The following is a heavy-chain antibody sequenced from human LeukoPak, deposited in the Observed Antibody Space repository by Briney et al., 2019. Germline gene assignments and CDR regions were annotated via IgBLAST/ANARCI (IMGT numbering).Heavy chain of an antibody. J-gene: IGHJ4*02. Sequence: GGSLRLSCAASGFTFSSYAMSWVRQAPGKGLGWVSAISVSGGDTYYADSVKGRFTISRDNAKNSLYLQMNSLRDEDTAVYYCARGGNYDFWSGYYTAIDYWGQGTLVTVSS. CDR3: ARGGNYDFWSGYYTAIDY. V-gene: IGHV3-23*01. CDR1: GFTFSSYA. CDR2: ISVSGGDT. D-gene: IGHD3-3*01.